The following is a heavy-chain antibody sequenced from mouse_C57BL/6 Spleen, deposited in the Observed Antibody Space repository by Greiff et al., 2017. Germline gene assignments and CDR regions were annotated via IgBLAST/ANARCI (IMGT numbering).Heavy chain of an antibody. CDR2: IDPEDGDT. V-gene: IGHV14-2*01. J-gene: IGHJ2*01. D-gene: IGHD2-2*01. CDR1: GFNFTDYY. CDR3: ARYGCDYASFDY. Sequence: VQLQQSGAELVKPGASVKLSCTASGFNFTDYYMHWVKQRPEQGLEWIGRIDPEDGDTKYAPKFQGKATITADTSSNTAYLQLSSLTSEDTAVCYCARYGCDYASFDYWGQGTTLTVSS.